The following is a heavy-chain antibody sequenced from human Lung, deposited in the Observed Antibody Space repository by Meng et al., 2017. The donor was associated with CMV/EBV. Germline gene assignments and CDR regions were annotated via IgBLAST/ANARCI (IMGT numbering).Heavy chain of an antibody. CDR3: ARRAQTRFDT. V-gene: IGHV5-51*01. Sequence: KSSCKGSASTFSGFWIGWVRQMPGKGLEWMGIIYPGDSDTIYNPSFQGQVTISVDRSTSTVFLQWISLKASDTGMYYCARRAQTRFDTWGQRTLVTVSS. CDR1: ASTFSGFW. J-gene: IGHJ5*02. CDR2: IYPGDSDT.